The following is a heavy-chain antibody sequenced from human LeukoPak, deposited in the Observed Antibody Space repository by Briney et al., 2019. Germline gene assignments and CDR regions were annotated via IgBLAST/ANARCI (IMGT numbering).Heavy chain of an antibody. CDR1: GGSFSGYY. V-gene: IGHV4-34*01. D-gene: IGHD3-3*01. CDR3: ARRGLRFLESVKYSWFDP. J-gene: IGHJ5*02. Sequence: SETLSLTCAVYGGSFSGYYWTWIRQPPGKGLEWIGEINHSGSTNYNPSLKSRVTISVDTSKSQLSLKLSSVTAADTAIYFCARRGLRFLESVKYSWFDPWGQGTLVTVSS. CDR2: INHSGST.